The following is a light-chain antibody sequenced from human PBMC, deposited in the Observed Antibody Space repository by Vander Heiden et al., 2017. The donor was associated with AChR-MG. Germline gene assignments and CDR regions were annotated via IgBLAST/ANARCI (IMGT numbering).Light chain of an antibody. Sequence: DIVLTQSPATPSLSPGERATLSSEASQRVISFYVAWYQQKPGQAPRLLIYDTFTRATGVPDRFSGSGSGTDFTLTISRLEPEDFAVYYCQQYGSSPITFGQGTRVEIK. CDR2: DTF. V-gene: IGKV3D-20*01. CDR3: QQYGSSPIT. J-gene: IGKJ5*01. CDR1: QRVISFY.